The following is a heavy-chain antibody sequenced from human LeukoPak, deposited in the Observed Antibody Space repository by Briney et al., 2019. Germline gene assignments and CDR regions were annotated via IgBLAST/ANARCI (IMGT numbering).Heavy chain of an antibody. CDR3: VRGGSWFDF. D-gene: IGHD6-13*01. J-gene: IGHJ4*02. CDR1: GFTFSDYW. CDR2: INRDGSST. V-gene: IGHV3-74*01. Sequence: GGSLRLSCAASGFTFSDYWMHWVRQAPGKGLLWVSRINRDGSSTRYADSVKGRFTISRDNAKNTLYLQVNSLSAEDTAVYYCVRGGSWFDFWGQGTLVTVSS.